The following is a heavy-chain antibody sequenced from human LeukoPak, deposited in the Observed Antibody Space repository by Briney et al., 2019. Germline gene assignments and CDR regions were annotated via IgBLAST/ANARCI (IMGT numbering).Heavy chain of an antibody. D-gene: IGHD1-1*01. Sequence: PSETLSLTCAVYGGSFSGYYWSWIRQPPGKGLEWIGEINHSGSTNYNPSLKSRVTISVDTSKNQFSLKRSSVTAADTAVYYCARGRTVKDWGQGTLVTVSS. J-gene: IGHJ4*02. V-gene: IGHV4-34*01. CDR2: INHSGST. CDR3: ARGRTVKD. CDR1: GGSFSGYY.